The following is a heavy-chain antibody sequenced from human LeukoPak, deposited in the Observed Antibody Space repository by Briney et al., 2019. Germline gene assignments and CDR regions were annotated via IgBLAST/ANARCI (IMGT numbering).Heavy chain of an antibody. V-gene: IGHV3-21*01. CDR2: ISSSGLYI. CDR1: GFTFSSYT. J-gene: IGHJ4*02. Sequence: PGGSLRLSCTVSGFTFSSYTMHWVRQAPGEGLEWVSSISSSGLYIYFADSLKGRFTISRDNAKNSLYLQVNSLRAEDTAVYYCAREFEPDYFDYWDQETLVTVSS. D-gene: IGHD1-14*01. CDR3: AREFEPDYFDY.